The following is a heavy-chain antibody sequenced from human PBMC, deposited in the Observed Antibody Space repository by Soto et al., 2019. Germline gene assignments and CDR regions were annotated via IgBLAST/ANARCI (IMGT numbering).Heavy chain of an antibody. V-gene: IGHV3-64D*06. Sequence: GGSLRLSCSASGFTFSSYAMHWVRQAPGKGLEYVSAISSNGGSTYYADSVKGRFTISRDNSKNTLYLQMSSLRAEDTAVYYCVKDRDCSGGSCYSAFDYWGQGTLVTVSS. CDR2: ISSNGGST. CDR3: VKDRDCSGGSCYSAFDY. D-gene: IGHD2-15*01. CDR1: GFTFSSYA. J-gene: IGHJ4*02.